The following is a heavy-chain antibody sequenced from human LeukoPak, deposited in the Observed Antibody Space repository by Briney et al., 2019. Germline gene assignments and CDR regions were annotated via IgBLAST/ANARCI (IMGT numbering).Heavy chain of an antibody. CDR2: IYSSGST. D-gene: IGHD4-23*01. J-gene: IGHJ5*02. V-gene: IGHV4-59*01. CDR3: ARATTVVANWFDP. CDR1: GGSISNYY. Sequence: SETLSLTCTVSGGSISNYYWSWIRQPPGKGLEWIGYIYSSGSTTYNPSLKSRVTISLDTSKNQFSLKLGSVTAADTAVYYCARATTVVANWFDPWGQGTLVTVSS.